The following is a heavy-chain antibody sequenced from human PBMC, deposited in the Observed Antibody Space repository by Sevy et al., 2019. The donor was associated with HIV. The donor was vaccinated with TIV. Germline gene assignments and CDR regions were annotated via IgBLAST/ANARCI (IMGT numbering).Heavy chain of an antibody. CDR3: ARSKSGYGYALNY. CDR2: INSDDTT. D-gene: IGHD5-18*01. V-gene: IGHV3-66*01. Sequence: GGSLRLSCAASGFTVNSNYMTWVRQAPGKGLEGVSVINSDDTTYHADSVKDRFTISRDNFKNTLYLHMSSLRAEDTAVYYCARSKSGYGYALNYWGQGTLVTVSS. CDR1: GFTVNSNY. J-gene: IGHJ4*02.